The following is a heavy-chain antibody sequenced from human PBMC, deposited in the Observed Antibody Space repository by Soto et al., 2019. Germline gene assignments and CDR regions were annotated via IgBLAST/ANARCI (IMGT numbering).Heavy chain of an antibody. V-gene: IGHV3-23*01. CDR1: GFTVSNFA. CDR2: TRGNGEHT. D-gene: IGHD2-2*01. CDR3: AKDSKSVAVSAARVYGMDV. Sequence: GGSLRLSCAGSGFTVSNFALTWVRQARGKGLEWVSTTRGNGEHTYYADSVKGRFTVSRDNSKNALFLEMSSLRAEDTAVYYCAKDSKSVAVSAARVYGMDVWGQGTTVTVSS. J-gene: IGHJ6*02.